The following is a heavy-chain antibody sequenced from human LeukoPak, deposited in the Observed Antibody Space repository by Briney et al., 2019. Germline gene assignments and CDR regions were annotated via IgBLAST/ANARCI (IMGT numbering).Heavy chain of an antibody. Sequence: RWASVKVSCKASGYTFTIYGISWVRQAPGQGLEWMGWISAYNGNTHYPQKLQGRVTMTTDTSTSTAYMELRSLRSDDTAVYYCARAWSRRDYYYYMDVWGKGTTVTVSS. V-gene: IGHV1-18*01. D-gene: IGHD3-3*01. CDR3: ARAWSRRDYYYYMDV. J-gene: IGHJ6*03. CDR2: ISAYNGNT. CDR1: GYTFTIYG.